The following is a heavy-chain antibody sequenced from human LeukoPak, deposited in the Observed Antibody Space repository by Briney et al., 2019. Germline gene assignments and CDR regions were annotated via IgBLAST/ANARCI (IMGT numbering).Heavy chain of an antibody. CDR2: ISAYNGNT. Sequence: ASVKVSCKASGYTFTSYGISWVRQAPGQGLEWMGWISAYNGNTNYAQKLQGRVTMTTDTSTSTAYMELRSLRSDDTAVYYCARFDLRFLEWLYPPPDRGVDCWGQGTLVTVSS. J-gene: IGHJ4*02. CDR1: GYTFTSYG. D-gene: IGHD3-3*01. V-gene: IGHV1-18*01. CDR3: ARFDLRFLEWLYPPPDRGVDC.